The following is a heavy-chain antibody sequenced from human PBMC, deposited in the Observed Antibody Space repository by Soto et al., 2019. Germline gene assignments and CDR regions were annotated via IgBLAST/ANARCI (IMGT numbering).Heavy chain of an antibody. CDR1: GFTFSRYW. Sequence: EVQLAESGGGLIQPGGSLRLSCATSGFTFSRYWIHWVRQAPGEGLVWVSRISGDGVHRDYAESVKGRFTVSRDIAKSTGYLQMNNLRAEDTAIYFCARLGFVGEGDFWGQGILVTVSS. V-gene: IGHV3-74*01. CDR2: ISGDGVHR. J-gene: IGHJ4*02. CDR3: ARLGFVGEGDF. D-gene: IGHD3-16*01.